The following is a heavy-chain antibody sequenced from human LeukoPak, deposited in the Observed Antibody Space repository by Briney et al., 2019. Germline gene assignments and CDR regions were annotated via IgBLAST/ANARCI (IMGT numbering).Heavy chain of an antibody. D-gene: IGHD3-9*01. CDR3: ARSVWDILTDYYVYAFDI. J-gene: IGHJ3*02. Sequence: PSETLSLTCTVSGGSISSYYWGWIRQPAGKGLEWIGRIYTSGSTNYNPSLKSRVTMSVDTPKNQFSLKLSSVTAADTAVYYCARSVWDILTDYYVYAFDIWGQGTMVTVSS. CDR2: IYTSGST. CDR1: GGSISSYY. V-gene: IGHV4-4*07.